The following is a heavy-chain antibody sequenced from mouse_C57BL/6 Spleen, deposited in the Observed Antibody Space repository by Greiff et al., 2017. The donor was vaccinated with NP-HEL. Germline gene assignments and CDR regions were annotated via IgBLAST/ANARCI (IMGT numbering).Heavy chain of an antibody. Sequence: LQQPGAELVMPGASVKLSCKASGYTFTSYWMHWVKQRPGQGLEWIGEIDPSDSYTNYNQKFKGKSTLTVDKSSSTAYMQLSSLTSEDSAVYYCARNSGADYFDYWGQGTTLTVSS. CDR1: GYTFTSYW. V-gene: IGHV1-69*01. D-gene: IGHD4-1*01. CDR2: IDPSDSYT. J-gene: IGHJ2*01. CDR3: ARNSGADYFDY.